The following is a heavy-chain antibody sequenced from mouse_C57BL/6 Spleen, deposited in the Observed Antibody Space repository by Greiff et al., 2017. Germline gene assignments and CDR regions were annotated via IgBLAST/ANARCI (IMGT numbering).Heavy chain of an antibody. J-gene: IGHJ2*01. CDR3: ASNYGYFDY. D-gene: IGHD1-1*01. CDR2: ISSGGSYT. CDR1: GFTFSSYG. Sequence: VQLKESGGDLVKPGGSLKLSCAASGFTFSSYGMSWVRQTPDKRLEWVATISSGGSYTYYPDSVKGRFTISRDNAMNTLYLQMSSLKSEDTAMYDCASNYGYFDYWGQGTTLTVSS. V-gene: IGHV5-6*01.